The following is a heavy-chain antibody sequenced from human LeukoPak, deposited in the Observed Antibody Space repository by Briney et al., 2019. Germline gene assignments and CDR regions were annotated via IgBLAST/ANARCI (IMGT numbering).Heavy chain of an antibody. D-gene: IGHD5-12*01. V-gene: IGHV1-8*03. Sequence: ASVKVSCKASGYTFTSYDINWVRQATGQGLEWMGWMNPNSGNTGYTQKFQGRVTITRNTSISTAYMELSSLRSEDTAVYYCARGADIVATVSDYWGQGTLVTVSS. CDR2: MNPNSGNT. J-gene: IGHJ4*02. CDR3: ARGADIVATVSDY. CDR1: GYTFTSYD.